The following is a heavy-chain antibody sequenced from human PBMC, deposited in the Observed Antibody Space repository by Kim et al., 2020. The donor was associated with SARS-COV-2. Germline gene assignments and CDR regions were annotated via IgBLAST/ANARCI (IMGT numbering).Heavy chain of an antibody. CDR3: AKFLGDSSGYYDY. CDR2: ISYGGSNK. CDR1: GFTFSNYG. Sequence: GGSLRLSCAASGFTFSNYGMHWVRLAPGKGLEWVAVISYGGSNKHYADSVKGRFTISRDNSKNTLFLQMNSLRPEDTAVYYCAKFLGDSSGYYDYWGQGTLVTVSS. D-gene: IGHD3-22*01. V-gene: IGHV3-30*18. J-gene: IGHJ4*02.